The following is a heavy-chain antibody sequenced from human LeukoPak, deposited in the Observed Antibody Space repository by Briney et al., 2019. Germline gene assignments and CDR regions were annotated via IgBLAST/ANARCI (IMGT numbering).Heavy chain of an antibody. D-gene: IGHD3-10*01. J-gene: IGHJ4*02. CDR3: ARLYYYGSGSHWDYFDY. CDR1: GGSISSSSYC. CDR2: IYYSGST. Sequence: SETLSLTCTVSGGSISSSSYCWGWIRQPPGKGLEWIGSIYYSGSTYYNPSLKSRVTISVDTSKNQFSLKLSSVTAADTAVYYCARLYYYGSGSHWDYFDYWGQGTLVTVSS. V-gene: IGHV4-39*01.